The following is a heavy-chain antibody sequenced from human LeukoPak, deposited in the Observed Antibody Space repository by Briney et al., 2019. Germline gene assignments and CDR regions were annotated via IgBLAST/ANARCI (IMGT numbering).Heavy chain of an antibody. D-gene: IGHD3-22*01. J-gene: IGHJ4*02. CDR3: ARDYRVNYYDSSGYVY. CDR1: GYTFTSYG. V-gene: IGHV1-18*01. Sequence: GASVKVSCKASGYTFTSYGISWVRQAPGQGLEWMGWISAYNGNTNYAQKLQGRVTMTTDTSTSTAYMELRRLRSDDTAVYYCARDYRVNYYDSSGYVYWGQGTLVTVSS. CDR2: ISAYNGNT.